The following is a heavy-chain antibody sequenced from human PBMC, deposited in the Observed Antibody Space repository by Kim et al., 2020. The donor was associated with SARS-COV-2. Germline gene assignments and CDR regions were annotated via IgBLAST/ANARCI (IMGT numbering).Heavy chain of an antibody. CDR3: ASLLTGDNGDAFDI. CDR2: IWYDGSNK. J-gene: IGHJ3*02. Sequence: GGSLRLSCAASGFTFSSYGMHWVRQAPGKGLEWVAVIWYDGSNKYYADSVKGRFTISRDNSKNTLYPQMNSLRAEDTAVYYCASLLTGDNGDAFDIWGQGTMVTVSS. V-gene: IGHV3-33*01. CDR1: GFTFSSYG. D-gene: IGHD7-27*01.